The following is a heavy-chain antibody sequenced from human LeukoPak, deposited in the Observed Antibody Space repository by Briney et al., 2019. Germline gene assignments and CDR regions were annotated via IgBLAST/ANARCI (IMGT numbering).Heavy chain of an antibody. Sequence: SVKVSCKASGGAFSSYAINWVRQGPGQGLEWMGRIIPMFGTVNYEQKFQGRVTIIADKFTSTASMELSSLRFEDTAMYYCARDQKVGATPYFGMDVWGQGTTVTVSS. CDR2: IIPMFGTV. CDR3: ARDQKVGATPYFGMDV. CDR1: GGAFSSYA. D-gene: IGHD1-26*01. J-gene: IGHJ6*02. V-gene: IGHV1-69*06.